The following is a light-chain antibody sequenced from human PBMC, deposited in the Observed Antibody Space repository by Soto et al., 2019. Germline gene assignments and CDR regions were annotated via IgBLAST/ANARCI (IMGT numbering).Light chain of an antibody. Sequence: DIQMTQSPSSLSASVGDRVTITCQASQDISNYLNWYQQKPGKAPRLLIYGASNLETGVPSRFSGSGSGTDFTFTISSLQPDDFATYYCQQFDNFPRAITFGQGTRLEIK. V-gene: IGKV1-33*01. CDR2: GAS. J-gene: IGKJ5*01. CDR3: QQFDNFPRAIT. CDR1: QDISNY.